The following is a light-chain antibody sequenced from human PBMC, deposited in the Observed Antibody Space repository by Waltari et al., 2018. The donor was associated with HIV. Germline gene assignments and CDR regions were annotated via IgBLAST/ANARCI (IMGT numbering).Light chain of an antibody. CDR1: SYNIGSNY. CDR3: AAWNDRLSGYV. Sequence: QSVLTQPPSASGTPGQRVTISCSGSSYNIGSNYVYWYQQLPGTAPKLLIYRNNQRPSGVPDRFSGSKSGTSASLAISGLRSEDEADYYCAAWNDRLSGYVFGTGTKVTV. CDR2: RNN. V-gene: IGLV1-47*01. J-gene: IGLJ1*01.